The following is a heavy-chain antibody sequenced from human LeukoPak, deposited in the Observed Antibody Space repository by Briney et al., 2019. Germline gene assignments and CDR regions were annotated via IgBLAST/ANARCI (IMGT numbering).Heavy chain of an antibody. V-gene: IGHV3-72*01. D-gene: IGHD3-10*01. CDR2: IRNKANSYTT. CDR1: GFTFSDHY. CDR3: ARRGVLWFGELFYYGMDV. Sequence: HSGGSLRLSCAASGFTFSDHYMDWVRQAAGKGLEWVGRIRNKANSYTTEYAASVKGRFTISRDDSKNSLYLQMNSLRAEDTAVYYCARRGVLWFGELFYYGMDVWGQGTTVTVSS. J-gene: IGHJ6*02.